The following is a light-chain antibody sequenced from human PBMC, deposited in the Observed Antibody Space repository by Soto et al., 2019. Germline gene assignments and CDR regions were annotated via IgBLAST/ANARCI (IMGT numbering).Light chain of an antibody. V-gene: IGKV3-15*01. Sequence: DIVMTQSPATLSVSPGERVTLSCRASQSVGGNVAWYQQRPGQAPRLLISGASTRATGIPARFSGSRSGTEFTLTFSSRQSEDFAVYHCQQYHDWPPPTFGGVTTVELK. J-gene: IGKJ4*01. CDR3: QQYHDWPPPT. CDR2: GAS. CDR1: QSVGGN.